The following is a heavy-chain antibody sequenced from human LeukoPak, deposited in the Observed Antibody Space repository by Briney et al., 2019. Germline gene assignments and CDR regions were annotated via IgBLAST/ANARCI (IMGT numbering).Heavy chain of an antibody. D-gene: IGHD3-10*01. CDR3: ARAEVRGVIRPRHYYGMDV. CDR2: IIPIFGTA. V-gene: IGHV1-69*13. Sequence: SVKVSCKASGGTFSSYAISWVRQAPGQGLEWMGGIIPIFGTANYAQKFQGRVTITADESTSTAYMELSSLRSEDTAVYYCARAEVRGVIRPRHYYGMDVWGQGTTVTVSS. CDR1: GGTFSSYA. J-gene: IGHJ6*02.